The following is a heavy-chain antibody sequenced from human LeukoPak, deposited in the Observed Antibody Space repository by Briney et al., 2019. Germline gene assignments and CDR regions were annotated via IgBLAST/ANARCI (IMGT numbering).Heavy chain of an antibody. CDR1: GGSISGYY. CDR3: ARAPVEMATTTDAFDI. CDR2: IIHSGST. V-gene: IGHV4-34*12. Sequence: PSETLSLTCTVSGGSISGYYWSWIRQPPGKGLEWIGEIIHSGSTHYNPSLKSRVTISVDTSKNQFSLKLSSVTAADTAVYYCARAPVEMATTTDAFDIWGQGTMVTVSS. D-gene: IGHD5-24*01. J-gene: IGHJ3*02.